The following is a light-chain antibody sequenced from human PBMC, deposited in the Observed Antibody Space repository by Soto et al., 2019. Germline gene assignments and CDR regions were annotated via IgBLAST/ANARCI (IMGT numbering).Light chain of an antibody. CDR2: RAS. V-gene: IGKV3-20*01. Sequence: EIVLTQSPDTLSLSPGERATLSCRASQSVSSSFLAWYHQKPGQAPRLLIYRASSRATGIPDRFTGSGSGTDFPLTISRLEPEDFAVYYCQQYESSPLTFGGGPRWRSN. CDR3: QQYESSPLT. J-gene: IGKJ4*01. CDR1: QSVSSSF.